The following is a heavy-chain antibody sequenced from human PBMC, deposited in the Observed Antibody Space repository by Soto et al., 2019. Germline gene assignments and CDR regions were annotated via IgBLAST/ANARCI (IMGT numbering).Heavy chain of an antibody. Sequence: QVQLVQSGAEVKKPGSSVKVSCKASGGTFSSYTISWVRQAPGQGLEWMGRIIPILGIANYAQKFQGRVTITADKSTRTAYMELSSLRSEDTAVYYCARDGGYCGGDCYSPVDYWGQGTLVTVSS. CDR1: GGTFSSYT. D-gene: IGHD2-21*02. CDR3: ARDGGYCGGDCYSPVDY. CDR2: IIPILGIA. J-gene: IGHJ4*02. V-gene: IGHV1-69*08.